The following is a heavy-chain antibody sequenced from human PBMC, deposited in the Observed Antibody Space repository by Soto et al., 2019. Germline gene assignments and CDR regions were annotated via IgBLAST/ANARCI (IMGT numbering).Heavy chain of an antibody. Sequence: GGSLRLSCAASGFTFSSYAMSWVRQAPGKGLEWVSAISVSGGSTYYADSVKGRFTISREKSKNTLYLQMNSLRAEDTAVYYAAKEDGGYCSGGSCSDPNGVEVLGQGTTVTVSS. D-gene: IGHD2-15*01. J-gene: IGHJ6*02. V-gene: IGHV3-23*01. CDR1: GFTFSSYA. CDR3: AKEDGGYCSGGSCSDPNGVEV. CDR2: ISVSGGST.